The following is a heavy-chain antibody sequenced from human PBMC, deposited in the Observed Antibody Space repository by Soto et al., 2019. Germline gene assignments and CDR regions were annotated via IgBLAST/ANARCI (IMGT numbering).Heavy chain of an antibody. CDR3: AHTGVGVLRFLEWLMPPYYFDY. D-gene: IGHD3-3*01. Sequence: QITLKESGPTLVKPTQTLTLTCTFSGFPLSTSGVGVGWIRQPPGKALEWLALIYWDDDKRYSPSLKSRLTITQDTSKNQVVLTMTNMDPVDTATYYCAHTGVGVLRFLEWLMPPYYFDYWGQGTLVTVSS. J-gene: IGHJ4*02. CDR1: GFPLSTSGVG. V-gene: IGHV2-5*02. CDR2: IYWDDDK.